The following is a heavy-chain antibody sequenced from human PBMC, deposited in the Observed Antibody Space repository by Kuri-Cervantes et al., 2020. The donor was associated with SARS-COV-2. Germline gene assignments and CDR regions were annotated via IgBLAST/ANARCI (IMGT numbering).Heavy chain of an antibody. CDR3: ARVTVTMIVGGYWFDL. CDR2: IYTGGDT. V-gene: IGHV3-53*01. D-gene: IGHD3-22*01. Sequence: GGSLRLSCAASGITVNSNYMSWVRQAPGKGLEWVSIIYTGGDTYYADSVRGRSTIARDISKNTLYLQLNSLKNEDTAVYYCARVTVTMIVGGYWFDLWGQGTLVTVSS. J-gene: IGHJ5*02. CDR1: GITVNSNY.